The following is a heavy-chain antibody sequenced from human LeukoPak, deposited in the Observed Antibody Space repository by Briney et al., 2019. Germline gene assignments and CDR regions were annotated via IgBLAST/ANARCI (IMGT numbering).Heavy chain of an antibody. J-gene: IGHJ5*02. D-gene: IGHD3-10*01. Sequence: PSETLSLTCSVSGGSISSFYCNWMRQPAGKGLEWIGRIYTSGTTTYNPSLKSQVTMSVDTSKNQFSLKLSSVTAADTAVYYCARDSGTTGEVKFDPWGQGTLVTVSS. CDR1: GGSISSFY. CDR3: ARDSGTTGEVKFDP. V-gene: IGHV4-4*07. CDR2: IYTSGTT.